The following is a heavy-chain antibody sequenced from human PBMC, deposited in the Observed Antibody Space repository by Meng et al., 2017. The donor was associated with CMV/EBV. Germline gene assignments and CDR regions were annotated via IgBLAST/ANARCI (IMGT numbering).Heavy chain of an antibody. CDR2: ISYDGSNK. CDR3: ARSGGDCIVVVPAAADFDY. Sequence: GESLKISCAASGFTFSSYAMHWVRQAPGKGLEWVAVISYDGSNKYYADSVKGRFTISRDNSKNTLYLQMNSLRAEDTAVYYCARSGGDCIVVVPAAADFDYWGQGTLVTVSS. CDR1: GFTFSSYA. V-gene: IGHV3-30-3*01. J-gene: IGHJ4*02. D-gene: IGHD2-2*01.